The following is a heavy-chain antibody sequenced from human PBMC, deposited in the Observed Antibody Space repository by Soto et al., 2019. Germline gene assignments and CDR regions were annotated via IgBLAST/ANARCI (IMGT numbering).Heavy chain of an antibody. D-gene: IGHD6-13*01. J-gene: IGHJ4*02. CDR3: AKGLVNGRWYAED. Sequence: EVHLLESGGGLVHPGESLRLSCGASGFTFSTCVMTWVRQAPGKGLEWVSCITGSGSGTYYADSVKGRFTISRDNSKNTMYLQMNNLRAEDTGVYYCAKGLVNGRWYAEDLGQGTLVTVSS. CDR2: ITGSGSGT. CDR1: GFTFSTCV. V-gene: IGHV3-23*01.